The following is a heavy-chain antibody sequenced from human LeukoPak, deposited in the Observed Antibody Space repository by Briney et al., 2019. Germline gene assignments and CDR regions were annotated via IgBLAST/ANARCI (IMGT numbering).Heavy chain of an antibody. D-gene: IGHD6-19*01. J-gene: IGHJ4*02. CDR2: VYSGGST. Sequence: GGSLRLSCAASGFTVGSNYMSWVRQAPGKGLEWVSVVYSGGSTYYADSVRGRFTISRDNSKNTLYLQMNSLGAEDTAVYYCASVYSGGWTPFFDYWGQGTLVTVSS. CDR1: GFTVGSNY. V-gene: IGHV3-66*01. CDR3: ASVYSGGWTPFFDY.